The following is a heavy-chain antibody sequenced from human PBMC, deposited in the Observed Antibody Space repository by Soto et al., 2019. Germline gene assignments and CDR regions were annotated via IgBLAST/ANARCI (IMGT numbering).Heavy chain of an antibody. J-gene: IGHJ4*02. CDR1: GGSFTSNNW. V-gene: IGHV4-4*02. Sequence: SETLSLTCAVSGGSFTSNNWWTWVRQPPGQGLEWIGEIYRTGSTNYNPSLKSRVTISLDKSENQFSLKVTSLTAADTAVYYCASRDPGTSVDYWGLGTLVTVSS. D-gene: IGHD1-7*01. CDR3: ASRDPGTSVDY. CDR2: IYRTGST.